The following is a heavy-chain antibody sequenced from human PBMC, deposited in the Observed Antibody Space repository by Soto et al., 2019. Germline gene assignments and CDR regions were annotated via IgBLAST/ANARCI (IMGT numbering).Heavy chain of an antibody. CDR1: GFTFTNYW. J-gene: IGHJ6*02. CDR2: MRPDGDEI. CDR3: ARAFGLDV. V-gene: IGHV3-7*03. Sequence: GGSLRLSCAASGFTFTNYWMSWVRQAPGKGLEWVANMRPDGDEIYYMDSVRGRFTISRDNAKNSLFLQMNSLGADDTAVYYCARAFGLDVWGQGATVTVSS.